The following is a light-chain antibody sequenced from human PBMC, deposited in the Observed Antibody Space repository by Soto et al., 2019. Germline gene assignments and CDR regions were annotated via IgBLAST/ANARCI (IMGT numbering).Light chain of an antibody. CDR2: WAS. V-gene: IGKV4-1*01. CDR1: QSVLYSSNNKNY. Sequence: DIVMTQSPDSLAVSLGERATINCKSSQSVLYSSNNKNYLAWYQQKPGQPPKLLIYWASTRESGVPDRFSGSWSGTDFTLTISSLQAEDVAVYYCQQYYSTPRGTFGQGTKLEIK. J-gene: IGKJ2*02. CDR3: QQYYSTPRGT.